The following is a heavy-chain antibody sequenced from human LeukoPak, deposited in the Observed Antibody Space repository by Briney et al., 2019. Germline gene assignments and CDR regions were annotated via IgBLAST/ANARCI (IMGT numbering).Heavy chain of an antibody. CDR2: IYYSGST. J-gene: IGHJ6*03. V-gene: IGHV4-39*07. CDR3: ARAHKLIYYMDV. Sequence: SETLSLTCTVSGGSISSSSYYWGWIRQPPGKGLEWIGSIYYSGSTYYNPSLKSRVTMSVDTSKNQFSLKLSSVTAADTAVYYCARAHKLIYYMDVWGKGTTVTISS. D-gene: IGHD4-23*01. CDR1: GGSISSSSYY.